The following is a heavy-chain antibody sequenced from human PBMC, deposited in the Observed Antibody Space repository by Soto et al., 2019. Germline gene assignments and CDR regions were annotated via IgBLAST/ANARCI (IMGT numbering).Heavy chain of an antibody. CDR2: ISSSSSTI. Sequence: QAGGSLRLSCAASGFTFSSYSMNWVRQAPGKGLEWVSYISSSSSTIYYADSVKGRFTISRDNAKNSLYLQMNSLRDEDTAVYYCARDGDGFWSGPDAFDIWGQGTMVTVSS. J-gene: IGHJ3*02. CDR1: GFTFSSYS. V-gene: IGHV3-48*02. CDR3: ARDGDGFWSGPDAFDI. D-gene: IGHD3-3*01.